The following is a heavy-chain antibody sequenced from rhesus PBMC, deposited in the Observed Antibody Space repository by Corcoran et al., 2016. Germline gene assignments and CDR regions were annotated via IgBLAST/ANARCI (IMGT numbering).Heavy chain of an antibody. CDR2: IYVSGGGT. CDR1: GGSIRDDYY. V-gene: IGHV4-106*01. J-gene: IGHJ3*01. Sequence: QVQLQESGPGLVKPSETLSLTCAVSGGSIRDDYYWSWIRQPPGKGLEWIGYIYVSGGGTNYNPSLKNRGTISIDTSKNQFSRKLSSVTAAETAVYYCARPYSSWTDDAFDFWGQGLRVTVSS. CDR3: ARPYSSWTDDAFDF. D-gene: IGHD6-13*01.